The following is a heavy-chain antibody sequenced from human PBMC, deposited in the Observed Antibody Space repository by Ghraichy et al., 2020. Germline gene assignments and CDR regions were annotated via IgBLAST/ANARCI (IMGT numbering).Heavy chain of an antibody. CDR3: ANDPDFTYYYGDLFDY. J-gene: IGHJ4*02. CDR2: ISGSGDTT. V-gene: IGHV3-23*01. CDR1: GLTFSSYA. D-gene: IGHD3-10*01. Sequence: GSLRLSCTASGLTFSSYAMNWVRQAPGKGLEWVSAISGSGDTTYYADSVKGRFFMSRDNSQNTLHLQMNSLRAEDTAIYYCANDPDFTYYYGDLFDYWGQGALVTVSA.